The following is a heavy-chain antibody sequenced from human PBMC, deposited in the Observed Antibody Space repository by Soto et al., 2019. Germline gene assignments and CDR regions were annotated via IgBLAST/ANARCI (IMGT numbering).Heavy chain of an antibody. CDR2: ICSSGTT. D-gene: IGHD6-13*01. J-gene: IGHJ5*02. CDR3: ARRGVEAGSFARWFDX. CDR1: GFTFSNYG. Sequence: GGSLRLSCEGSGFTFSNYGMSWVRQAPGKGLEWVSGICSSGTTYYADSVKGRFTVSRDNSKKTMYMQMNSLRADDTAVYYCARRGVEAGSFARWFDXWGQGALVTVSX. V-gene: IGHV3-23*05.